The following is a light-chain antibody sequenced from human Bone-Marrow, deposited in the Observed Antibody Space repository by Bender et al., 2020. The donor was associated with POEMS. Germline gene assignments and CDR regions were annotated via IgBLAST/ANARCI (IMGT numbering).Light chain of an antibody. CDR3: CSFARSSWV. Sequence: QSALTQPASVSGSPGQSITISCTGTSSNIGRFNLVSWYQQHPGKVPKLMIYEVSRRPSGVSNRFSGSKSDNTASLTISGLQAEDEADYYCCSFARSSWVFGGGTKLTVL. J-gene: IGLJ3*02. CDR2: EVS. V-gene: IGLV2-23*02. CDR1: SSNIGRFNL.